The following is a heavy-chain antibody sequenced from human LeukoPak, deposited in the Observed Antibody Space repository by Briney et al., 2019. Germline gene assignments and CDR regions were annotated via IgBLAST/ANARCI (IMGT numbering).Heavy chain of an antibody. Sequence: KSSETLSLTCTVSGYSISSGYYWGWIRQPPGKGLEWIGSIYHSGSTYYNPSLKSRVTISVDTSKNQFSLKLSSVTAADTAVYYCARDTAAAGTSDYWGQGTLVTVSS. CDR2: IYHSGST. CDR3: ARDTAAAGTSDY. CDR1: GYSISSGYY. D-gene: IGHD6-13*01. V-gene: IGHV4-38-2*02. J-gene: IGHJ4*02.